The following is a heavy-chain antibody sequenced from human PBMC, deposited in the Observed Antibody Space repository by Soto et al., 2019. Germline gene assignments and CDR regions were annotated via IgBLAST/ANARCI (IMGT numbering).Heavy chain of an antibody. J-gene: IGHJ4*02. V-gene: IGHV3-21*02. D-gene: IGHD2-15*01. CDR3: ARGRACTGASGYGGGDY. CDR1: GFTFSDYS. CDR2: ISSDNNYI. Sequence: EVQLVESGGGLVKPGGSLRLSCAASGFTFSDYSMNWMRQAPGKGLEWVASISSDNNYIYYRDSVEGRFTISRDNAKNSLYLQLTILGAEDTAVYYCARGRACTGASGYGGGDYWGQGTLVTVSA.